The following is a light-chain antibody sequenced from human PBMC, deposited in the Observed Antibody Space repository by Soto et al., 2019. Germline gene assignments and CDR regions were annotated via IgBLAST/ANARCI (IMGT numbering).Light chain of an antibody. CDR2: GAS. V-gene: IGKV3-20*01. CDR1: QRISSKY. CDR3: QQYDTSPRT. J-gene: IGKJ1*01. Sequence: EIVLTQSPGTLSLSPGERATLSCRASQRISSKYLAWYQQKPGQAPRLLIDGASSRATDIPDRFSGSGSGTDFTLTISRLESEDFAVYYCQQYDTSPRTFGQGTKVEIQ.